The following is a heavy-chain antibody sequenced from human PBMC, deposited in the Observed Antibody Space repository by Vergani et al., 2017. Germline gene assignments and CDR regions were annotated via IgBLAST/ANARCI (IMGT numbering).Heavy chain of an antibody. CDR3: TRGWYYDSIADWAY. CDR2: INPSGGST. V-gene: IGHV1-46*03. J-gene: IGHJ4*02. Sequence: QVQLVQSGAEVKKPGASVTVPCKASGYTFTSYYMHWLRQAPGQGLEWMGIINPSGGSTIYAQKFQGRVTMTRETATSTVYVELSSLRSEDTHVFYCTRGWYYDSIADWAYLGQGTLVTVSS. D-gene: IGHD3-22*01. CDR1: GYTFTSYY.